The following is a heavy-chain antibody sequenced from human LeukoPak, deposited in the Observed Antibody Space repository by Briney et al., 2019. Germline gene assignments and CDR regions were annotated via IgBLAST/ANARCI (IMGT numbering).Heavy chain of an antibody. D-gene: IGHD1-1*01. J-gene: IGHJ5*02. CDR1: GYTFTGYY. CDR3: ARVRWNDLDPWFDP. CDR2: LNPNSGGT. V-gene: IGHV1-2*02. Sequence: GASVKVSCKASGYTFTGYYMHWVRQAPGQGLEWMGWLNPNSGGTNYAQKFQGRVTMTRDTSISTAYMELSRLRSDDTSVYYCARVRWNDLDPWFDPWGQGTLVTVSS.